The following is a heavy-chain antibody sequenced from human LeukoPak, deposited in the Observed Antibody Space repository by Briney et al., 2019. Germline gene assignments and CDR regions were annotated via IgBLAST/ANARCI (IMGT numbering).Heavy chain of an antibody. D-gene: IGHD2-15*01. Sequence: PSETLSLTCTVSGYSISSGYYWGWIRQSPGKGLEWIGSLDHSGSTYYNPSLKSRVTILVDTSKNQFSLKLSSVTAADTAVYYCARVGYCSGGSCYSDAFDIWGQGTMVTVSS. CDR1: GYSISSGYY. CDR2: LDHSGST. V-gene: IGHV4-38-2*02. CDR3: ARVGYCSGGSCYSDAFDI. J-gene: IGHJ3*02.